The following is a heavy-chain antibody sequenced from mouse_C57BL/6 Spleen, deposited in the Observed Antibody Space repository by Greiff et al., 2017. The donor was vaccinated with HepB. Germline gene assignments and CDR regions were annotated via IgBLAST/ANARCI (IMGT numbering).Heavy chain of an antibody. Sequence: VQLQQSGAELARPGASVKMSCKASGYTFTSYTMHWVKQRPGQGLEWIGYINPSSGYNKYNQKFKDKATLTADKSSSTAYMQLSSLTSEDSAVYYCAREDDGYSYAMDYWGQGTSVTVSS. J-gene: IGHJ4*01. CDR3: AREDDGYSYAMDY. V-gene: IGHV1-4*01. D-gene: IGHD2-3*01. CDR1: GYTFTSYT. CDR2: INPSSGYN.